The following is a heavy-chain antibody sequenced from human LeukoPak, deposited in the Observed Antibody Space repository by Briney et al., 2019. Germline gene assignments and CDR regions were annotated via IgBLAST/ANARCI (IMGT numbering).Heavy chain of an antibody. Sequence: PGGSLRLSCAASGFTFSSYWMHWIRQPAGKGLEWIGRIYTSGSTNYNPSLKSRVTMSVDTSKSQFSLKLSSVTAADTAVYYCARAVGSGSFQTYYYYMDVWGKGTTVTISS. V-gene: IGHV4-4*07. CDR3: ARAVGSGSFQTYYYYMDV. CDR1: GFTFSSYW. CDR2: IYTSGST. D-gene: IGHD3-10*01. J-gene: IGHJ6*03.